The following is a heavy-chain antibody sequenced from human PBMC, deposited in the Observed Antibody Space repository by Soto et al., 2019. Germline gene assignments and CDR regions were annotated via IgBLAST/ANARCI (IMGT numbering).Heavy chain of an antibody. V-gene: IGHV5-51*01. Sequence: GESLKISCKGSGYSFTSYWIGWVRQMPGKGLEWMGIIYPGDSDTRYSPSFQGQVTISADKSISTAYLQWSSLKASDTAMYYCARGMYSSGWYTSDNWFDPWGQGTLVTVSS. CDR2: IYPGDSDT. CDR1: GYSFTSYW. D-gene: IGHD6-19*01. CDR3: ARGMYSSGWYTSDNWFDP. J-gene: IGHJ5*02.